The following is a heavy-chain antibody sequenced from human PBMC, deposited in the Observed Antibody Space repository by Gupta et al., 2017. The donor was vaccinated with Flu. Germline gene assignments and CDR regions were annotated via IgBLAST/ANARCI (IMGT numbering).Heavy chain of an antibody. D-gene: IGHD4-11*01. CDR3: ARERLVSGGYSSFDF. V-gene: IGHV3-21*01. Sequence: EVQLVESGGGLVKPGGSWRLSCAASGFTFISYTMHWVGQAPGTGLEWVSSISHSGSSIYYADSVQGRFTISRDNAKNSLFLQMNSLRDEDTAVYYCARERLVSGGYSSFDFWGQGTLVTVSS. J-gene: IGHJ4*02. CDR2: ISHSGSSI. CDR1: GFTFISYT.